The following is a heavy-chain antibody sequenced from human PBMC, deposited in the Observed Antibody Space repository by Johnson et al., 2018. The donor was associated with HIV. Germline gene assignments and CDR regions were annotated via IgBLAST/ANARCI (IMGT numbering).Heavy chain of an antibody. J-gene: IGHJ3*02. V-gene: IGHV3-30*03. Sequence: QVQLVESGGGVVQPGRSLRLSCAASDFTFSSYGMHWVRQAPGKGLEWAAVISYDGSDKYYADSVKGRFTISRDNSKNTLYLQMNSLRAEDTAVYYCARHSTSSTMGAFDIWGQGTMVTVSS. CDR2: ISYDGSDK. D-gene: IGHD6-6*01. CDR3: ARHSTSSTMGAFDI. CDR1: DFTFSSYG.